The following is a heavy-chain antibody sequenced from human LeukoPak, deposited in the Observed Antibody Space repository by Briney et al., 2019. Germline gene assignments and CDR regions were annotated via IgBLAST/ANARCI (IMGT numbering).Heavy chain of an antibody. V-gene: IGHV1-18*01. J-gene: IGHJ5*02. CDR2: ISTYTGNT. CDR3: ARERNNWFDP. CDR1: GYTFTSYG. Sequence: ASVKVPCKASGYTFTSYGLSWVRQAPGQGLEWMGWISTYTGNTNYAQNLQGRVTMTTDTSTSTAYMELRSLGSDDTAVYYCARERNNWFDPWGQGTLVTVSS.